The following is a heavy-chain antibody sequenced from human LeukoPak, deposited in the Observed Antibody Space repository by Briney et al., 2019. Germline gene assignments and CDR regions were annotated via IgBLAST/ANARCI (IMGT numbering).Heavy chain of an antibody. CDR1: GFTFSGYG. D-gene: IGHD2-2*01. Sequence: GGSLRLSCAASGFTFSGYGMHWDRQAPGEGLEWVAGTSYDGIQKYYEDSVKGRFTISRDNSKNTLYLQMNSLRTEDTAVYYCANSKVPREDCSVTSCYAGFGPFDIWGQGTMVSVSS. V-gene: IGHV3-30*18. CDR3: ANSKVPREDCSVTSCYAGFGPFDI. J-gene: IGHJ3*02. CDR2: TSYDGIQK.